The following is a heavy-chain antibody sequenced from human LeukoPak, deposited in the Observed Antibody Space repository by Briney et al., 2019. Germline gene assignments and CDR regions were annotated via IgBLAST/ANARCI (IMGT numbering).Heavy chain of an antibody. D-gene: IGHD2-21*02. Sequence: SETLSLTCTVSGGSISSYYWSWIRQPPGKGLEWIGYIYYSGSTNYNPSLKSRVTISVDTSKNQFSLKLSSVTAADTAVYYCARVDCGGDCYRPNAFDIWGQGTMVTVSS. J-gene: IGHJ3*02. CDR1: GGSISSYY. CDR2: IYYSGST. V-gene: IGHV4-59*01. CDR3: ARVDCGGDCYRPNAFDI.